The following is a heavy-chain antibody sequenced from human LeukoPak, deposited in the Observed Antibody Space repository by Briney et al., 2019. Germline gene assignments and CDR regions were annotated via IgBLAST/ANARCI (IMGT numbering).Heavy chain of an antibody. D-gene: IGHD3-10*01. V-gene: IGHV4-59*01. CDR3: ARIWFGLRRLYYFDY. J-gene: IGHJ4*02. Sequence: LETLSLTCTVSGGSISSYYWSWIRQPPGKGLEWIGYLFNNGSTNYNPSLKSRVTLSVGTSKNQFSLKVTSVTAADTAVYFCARIWFGLRRLYYFDYWGQGTLVTVSS. CDR1: GGSISSYY. CDR2: LFNNGST.